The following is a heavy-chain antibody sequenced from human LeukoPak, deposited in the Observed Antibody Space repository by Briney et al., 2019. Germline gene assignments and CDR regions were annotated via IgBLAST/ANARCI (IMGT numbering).Heavy chain of an antibody. V-gene: IGHV1-24*01. CDR2: FDPEDGET. D-gene: IGHD1-26*01. Sequence: ASGKVSCKVSGYTLTELSMHWVRQAPGKGLEWRGGFDPEDGETIYAQKFQGRVTMTEDTTTDTAYMELSSLRSEDTAVYYCATDLPSGSFFDYWGQGTLVTVSS. CDR1: GYTLTELS. J-gene: IGHJ4*02. CDR3: ATDLPSGSFFDY.